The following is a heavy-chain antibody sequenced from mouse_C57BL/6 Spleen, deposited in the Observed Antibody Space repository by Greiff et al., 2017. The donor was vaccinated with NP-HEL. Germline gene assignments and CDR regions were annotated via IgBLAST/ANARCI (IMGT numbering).Heavy chain of an antibody. CDR2: IDPENGDT. Sequence: EVQLQQSGAELVRPGASVKLSCTASGFNIKDDYMHWVKQRPEQGLEWIGWIDPENGDTEYASKFQGKATITADTSSNTVYLQLSSLTSEDTAVYYCTTTVVATNAMDYWGQGTSVTVSS. D-gene: IGHD1-1*01. CDR1: GFNIKDDY. CDR3: TTTVVATNAMDY. V-gene: IGHV14-4*01. J-gene: IGHJ4*01.